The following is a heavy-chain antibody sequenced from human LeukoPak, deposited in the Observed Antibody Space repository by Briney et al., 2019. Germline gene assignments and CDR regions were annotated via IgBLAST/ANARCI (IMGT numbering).Heavy chain of an antibody. D-gene: IGHD6-13*01. CDR3: ARVPAAAGRANYYSYYGLDV. CDR2: RWYDGSNK. CDR1: GFTFSSYG. J-gene: IGHJ6*02. Sequence: GGSLRLSCAASGFTFSSYGMHWVRQAPGKGLEWVAVRWYDGSNKYYADSVKGRFTISRDNSKNTLYLQMNSLRAEDTAVYYCARVPAAAGRANYYSYYGLDVWGQGTTVTVSS. V-gene: IGHV3-33*01.